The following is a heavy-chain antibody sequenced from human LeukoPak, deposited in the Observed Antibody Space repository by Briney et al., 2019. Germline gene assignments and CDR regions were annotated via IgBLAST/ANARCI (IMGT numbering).Heavy chain of an antibody. V-gene: IGHV1-46*01. J-gene: IGHJ4*02. CDR2: INPSGGST. CDR1: GYTFTSYY. D-gene: IGHD1-20*01. CDR3: ARNDASITGTTGRGEDSYYFDY. Sequence: ASVKVSCKASGYTFTSYYMHWERQAPGQGLEWMGIINPSGGSTSYAQKFQGRVTMTRDTSTSTVYMELSSLRSEDTAVYYCARNDASITGTTGRGEDSYYFDYWGQGTLVTVSS.